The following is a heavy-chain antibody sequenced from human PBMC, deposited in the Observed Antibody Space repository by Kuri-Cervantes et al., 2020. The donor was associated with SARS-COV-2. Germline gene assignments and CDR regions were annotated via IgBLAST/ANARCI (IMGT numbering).Heavy chain of an antibody. Sequence: ASVKVSCKASGYTFTGYYMHWVRQAPGQGLEWMGWINPNSGGTNYAQKFQGRVTMTRDTSISTAYMELSRLRSDDTAVYYCARDPHNYDFWSGYYNPGLGYMDVWGKGTTVTVSS. CDR1: GYTFTGYY. V-gene: IGHV1-2*02. D-gene: IGHD3-3*01. CDR2: INPNSGGT. CDR3: ARDPHNYDFWSGYYNPGLGYMDV. J-gene: IGHJ6*03.